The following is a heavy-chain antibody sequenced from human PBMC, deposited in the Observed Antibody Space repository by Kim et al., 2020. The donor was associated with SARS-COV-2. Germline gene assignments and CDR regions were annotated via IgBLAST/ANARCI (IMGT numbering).Heavy chain of an antibody. J-gene: IGHJ5*02. Sequence: SETLSLTCAVYGGSFSGYYWSWIRQPPGKGLEWIGEINHSGSTNYNPSLKSRVTISVDTSKNQFSLKLSSVTAADTAVYYCALARIVVVPAARGNWFDPWGQGTLVTVSS. CDR3: ALARIVVVPAARGNWFDP. CDR2: INHSGST. V-gene: IGHV4-34*01. CDR1: GGSFSGYY. D-gene: IGHD2-2*01.